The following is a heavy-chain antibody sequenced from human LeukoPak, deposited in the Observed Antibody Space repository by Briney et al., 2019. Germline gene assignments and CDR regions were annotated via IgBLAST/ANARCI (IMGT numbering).Heavy chain of an antibody. V-gene: IGHV3-23*01. CDR2: VSGSGDTT. CDR3: TKLRSSVPAAAYNN. Sequence: PGGSLRLSCAASGFTFSNYAMSWVRQAPGKGLEWVSVVSGSGDTTYYADSVKGWFTISRDNSKNTLYLQMNSLRAEDTAVYYCTKLRSSVPAAAYNNWGQGILVTVSS. D-gene: IGHD2-2*01. CDR1: GFTFSNYA. J-gene: IGHJ4*02.